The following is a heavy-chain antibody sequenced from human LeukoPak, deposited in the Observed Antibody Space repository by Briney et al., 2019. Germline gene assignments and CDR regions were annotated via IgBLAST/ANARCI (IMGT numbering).Heavy chain of an antibody. D-gene: IGHD6-19*01. CDR2: IYHSGST. CDR1: GGSISSYY. V-gene: IGHV4-38-2*02. Sequence: SETLSLTCTVSGGSISSYYWSWIRQPPGKGLEWIGSIYHSGSTYYNPSLKSRVTISVDTSKNQFSLKLSSVTAADTAVYYCARAPLQWLADYWGQGTLVTVSS. J-gene: IGHJ4*02. CDR3: ARAPLQWLADY.